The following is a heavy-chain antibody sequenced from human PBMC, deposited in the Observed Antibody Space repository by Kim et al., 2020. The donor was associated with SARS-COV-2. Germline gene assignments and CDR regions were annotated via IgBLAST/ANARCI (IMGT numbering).Heavy chain of an antibody. D-gene: IGHD2-8*02. V-gene: IGHV4-39*01. Sequence: SLKGRVTISVATSKNQFSLKLSSVTAADTAVYYCARHSDRYCTGGVCYDYWGQGTLVTVSS. J-gene: IGHJ4*02. CDR3: ARHSDRYCTGGVCYDY.